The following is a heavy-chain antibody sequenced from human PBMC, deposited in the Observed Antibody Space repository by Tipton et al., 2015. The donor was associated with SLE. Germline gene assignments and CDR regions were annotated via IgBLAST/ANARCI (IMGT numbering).Heavy chain of an antibody. CDR3: ARPTYYDFWSGYQYPDRAFDI. J-gene: IGHJ3*02. Sequence: GLVKPSETLSLTCIVSGVSISDYYWSWIRQSPGKGLEWIGHMSPSGSSKYNPSLKSRVNISVDTSKNQFSLKLSSVTAADTAVYYCARPTYYDFWSGYQYPDRAFDIWGQGTMVTVSS. D-gene: IGHD3-3*01. CDR2: MSPSGSS. CDR1: GVSISDYY. V-gene: IGHV4-4*08.